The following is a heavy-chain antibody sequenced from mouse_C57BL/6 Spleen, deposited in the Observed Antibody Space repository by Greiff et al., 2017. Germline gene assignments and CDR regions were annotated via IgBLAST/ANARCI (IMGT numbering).Heavy chain of an antibody. D-gene: IGHD1-1*01. CDR3: ARDSYYYGSDWYFDV. Sequence: EVQLVESEGGLVQPGSSMKLSCTASGFTFSDYYMAWVRQVPEKGLEWVANINYDGSSTYYLDSLKSRFIISRDNAKNILYLQMSSLKSEDTATYYCARDSYYYGSDWYFDVWGTGTTVTVAS. CDR1: GFTFSDYY. V-gene: IGHV5-16*01. CDR2: INYDGSST. J-gene: IGHJ1*03.